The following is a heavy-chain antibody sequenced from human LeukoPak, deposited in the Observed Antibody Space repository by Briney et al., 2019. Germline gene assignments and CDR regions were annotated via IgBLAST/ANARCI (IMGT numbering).Heavy chain of an antibody. D-gene: IGHD4-17*01. V-gene: IGHV3-33*01. CDR1: GFTFSSYG. Sequence: GGSLRLSCAASGFTFSSYGMHWVRQAPGKGLEWVAVIWYDGSNKYYADSVKGRFTISRDNSKNTLYLQMNSLRAEDTAVYYCARGEMTTVTNFDYWGQETLVTVSS. J-gene: IGHJ4*02. CDR3: ARGEMTTVTNFDY. CDR2: IWYDGSNK.